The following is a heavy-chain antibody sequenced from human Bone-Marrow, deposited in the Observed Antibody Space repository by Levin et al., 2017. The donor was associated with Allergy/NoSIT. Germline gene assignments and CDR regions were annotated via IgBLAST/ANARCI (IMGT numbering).Heavy chain of an antibody. CDR3: AREFTLIQYGMDL. Sequence: PGGSLRLSCAASGFDFSSYGMHWVRQAPGKGLEWVAVIWYDGSNEDYGDSVKGRFIISRDKFKKTVYLQMNSLRVEDTAVYFCAREFTLIQYGMDLWGQGTTVTVSS. CDR2: IWYDGSNE. CDR1: GFDFSSYG. J-gene: IGHJ6*02. D-gene: IGHD3-16*01. V-gene: IGHV3-33*01.